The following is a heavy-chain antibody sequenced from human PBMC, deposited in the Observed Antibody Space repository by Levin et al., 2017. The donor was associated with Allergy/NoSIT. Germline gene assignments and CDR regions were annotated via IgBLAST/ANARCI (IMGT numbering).Heavy chain of an antibody. Sequence: SETLSLTCTVSGDSIISYYWSWIRQPPEMGLEWIGNIYYSGSTNYNPSLKSRVTISIDMSKNQFSLRLTSVTAADTAVYYCARRSGGRGWFDPWGQGTLVTVSS. CDR3: ARRSGGRGWFDP. V-gene: IGHV4-59*08. CDR1: GDSIISYY. CDR2: IYYSGST. J-gene: IGHJ5*02. D-gene: IGHD1-14*01.